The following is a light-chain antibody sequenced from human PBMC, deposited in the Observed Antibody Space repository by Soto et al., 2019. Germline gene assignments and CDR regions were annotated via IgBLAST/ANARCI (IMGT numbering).Light chain of an antibody. CDR1: QGISSY. CDR2: GAS. V-gene: IGKV1-17*03. J-gene: IGKJ1*01. CDR3: LQHSDYPRT. Sequence: DIQMTQSPSAMSASIGDRVTITCRASQGISSYLAWFQQKPGKVPKRLVYGASSLQSGVPSRFSGSGSGTEFTLTISSLQPEDFATYYCLQHSDYPRTFDQGTKV.